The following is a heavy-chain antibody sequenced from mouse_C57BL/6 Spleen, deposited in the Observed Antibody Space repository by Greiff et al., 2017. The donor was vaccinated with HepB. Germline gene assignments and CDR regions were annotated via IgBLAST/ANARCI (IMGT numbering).Heavy chain of an antibody. CDR3: ASEDYGNYDYAMDY. Sequence: VQLQQSGAELVKPGASVKMSCKASGYTFTSYWITWVKQRPGQGLEWIGDIYPGSGSTNYNEKFKSKATLTVDTSSSTAYMQLSSLTSEDSAVYYCASEDYGNYDYAMDYWGQGTSVTVSS. CDR1: GYTFTSYW. CDR2: IYPGSGST. V-gene: IGHV1-55*01. J-gene: IGHJ4*01. D-gene: IGHD2-1*01.